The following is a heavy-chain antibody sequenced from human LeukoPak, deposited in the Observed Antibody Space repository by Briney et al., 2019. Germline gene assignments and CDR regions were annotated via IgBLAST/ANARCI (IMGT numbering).Heavy chain of an antibody. J-gene: IGHJ3*02. D-gene: IGHD5-18*01. CDR2: IYSGGIYNDGTT. Sequence: GGSLRLSCAASGSTFGSYAIIWVRQAPGKGLEWVSVIYSGGIYNDGTTNYGDSVKGRFTISRDNSKNTLYLQMNSLRAEDTAVYYCARRELLGYSYGLRTFNIWGQGTTVTVSS. CDR3: ARRELLGYSYGLRTFNI. CDR1: GSTFGSYA. V-gene: IGHV3-66*04.